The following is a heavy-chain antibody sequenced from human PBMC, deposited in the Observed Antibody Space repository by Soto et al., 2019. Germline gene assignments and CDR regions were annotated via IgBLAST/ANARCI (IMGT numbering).Heavy chain of an antibody. V-gene: IGHV1-3*01. D-gene: IGHD6-13*01. CDR3: ARAVGGDGSSWYRGSYDY. CDR2: INAGNGNT. J-gene: IGHJ4*02. CDR1: GYTFTSYA. Sequence: GASVKVSCKASGYTFTSYAMHCVHQAPGQRLEWMGWINAGNGNTKYSQKFQGRVTITRDTSASTAYMELSSLRSEDTAVYYCARAVGGDGSSWYRGSYDYWGQGTQVTVSS.